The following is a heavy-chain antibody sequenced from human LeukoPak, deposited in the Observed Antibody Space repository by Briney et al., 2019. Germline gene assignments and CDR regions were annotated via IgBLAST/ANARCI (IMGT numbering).Heavy chain of an antibody. CDR1: GGSFSGYY. J-gene: IGHJ5*02. Sequence: SETLSLTCGVYGGSFSGYYWSWIRQPPGKGLEWIGEINYSGSTNYNPSLKSRVTISVDTSKNQFSLKLSSVTAADTAVYYCARLALWFGELLDWFDPWGQGTLVTVSS. V-gene: IGHV4-34*01. CDR2: INYSGST. D-gene: IGHD3-10*01. CDR3: ARLALWFGELLDWFDP.